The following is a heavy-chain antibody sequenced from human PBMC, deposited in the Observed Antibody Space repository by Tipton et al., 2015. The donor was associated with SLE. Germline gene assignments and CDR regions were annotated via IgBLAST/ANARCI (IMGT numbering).Heavy chain of an antibody. Sequence: TLSLTCTVSGGSVTNYYWSWIRQPPGKGLEWIGYIYYTGTTSYNPSLKSRLIMTVDTSKNEFSLKLDSVTAADTAVYYCARASAAASSNMDVWGKGTTVTVSS. V-gene: IGHV4-59*08. J-gene: IGHJ6*03. CDR3: ARASAAASSNMDV. D-gene: IGHD6-13*01. CDR2: IYYTGTT. CDR1: GGSVTNYY.